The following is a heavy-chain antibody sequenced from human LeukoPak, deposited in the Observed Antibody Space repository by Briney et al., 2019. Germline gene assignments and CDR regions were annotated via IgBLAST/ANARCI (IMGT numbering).Heavy chain of an antibody. V-gene: IGHV3-23*01. Sequence: PGGSLRLSCAASGFTFSSYAMSWVRQAPGKGLEWVSSISGSGGSTDYAESVKGRFTISRDNSKNTLYLKMNSLRAEDTAVYYCAKEQQLWLLGYFDYWGQGALVTVSS. CDR1: GFTFSSYA. D-gene: IGHD5-18*01. CDR3: AKEQQLWLLGYFDY. J-gene: IGHJ4*02. CDR2: ISGSGGST.